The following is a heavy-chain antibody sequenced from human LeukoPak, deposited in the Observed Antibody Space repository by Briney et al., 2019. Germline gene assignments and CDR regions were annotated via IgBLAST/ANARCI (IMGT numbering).Heavy chain of an antibody. J-gene: IGHJ4*02. V-gene: IGHV4-4*09. D-gene: IGHD2-21*01. CDR2: INTKGET. CDR1: GVSMSAYQ. CDR3: ASSNDAKIAPFDH. Sequence: SETLSLTCTVSGVSMSAYQWSWVRQSPEKGLEWIGCINTKGETSYNPSLKSRVTTSVDTSKSQFSLRLTSVTAADTAVYYCASSNDAKIAPFDHWGQGAPVTVSS.